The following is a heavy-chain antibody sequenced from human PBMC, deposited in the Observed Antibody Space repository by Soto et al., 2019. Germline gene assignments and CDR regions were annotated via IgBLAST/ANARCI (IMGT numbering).Heavy chain of an antibody. J-gene: IGHJ2*01. CDR2: IYYSGST. V-gene: IGHV4-30-4*01. Sequence: SETLSLTCTVSGGSISSGDYYWSWIRQPPGKGLEWIGYIYYSGSTYYNPSLKSRVTISVDTSKNQFSLKLSSVTAADTAVYYCARGDGDYSYWYFDLWGRGTLVTVSS. CDR3: ARGDGDYSYWYFDL. D-gene: IGHD4-17*01. CDR1: GGSISSGDYY.